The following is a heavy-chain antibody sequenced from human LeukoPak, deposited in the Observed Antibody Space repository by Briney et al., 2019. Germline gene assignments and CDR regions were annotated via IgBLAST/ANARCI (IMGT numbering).Heavy chain of an antibody. J-gene: IGHJ6*02. CDR1: GYTFTSSD. Sequence: ASVKVSCKASGYTFTSSDINGVRLATGQGREWIGGRNPNSGNTDYAEKFRGRVTITRSTSISTAYMELSSLTSEDTAVYYCASEGTPSYSNSSGEMDVWGQGTSVTVSS. CDR3: ASEGTPSYSNSSGEMDV. D-gene: IGHD3-22*01. V-gene: IGHV1-8*01. CDR2: RNPNSGNT.